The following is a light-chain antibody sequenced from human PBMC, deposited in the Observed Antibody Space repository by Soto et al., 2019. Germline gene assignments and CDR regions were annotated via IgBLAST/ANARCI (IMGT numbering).Light chain of an antibody. CDR3: QQSYSTPPWT. Sequence: DIQMTQSPSSLSASVGDRVTITCRASQSISSFLNWYQQKPGKAPQLLIYAASSLQSGVPSRFSGSGSGTDCTLAISSLQPEDFATYYCQQSYSTPPWTFGQGTKVEIK. CDR1: QSISSF. CDR2: AAS. J-gene: IGKJ1*01. V-gene: IGKV1-39*01.